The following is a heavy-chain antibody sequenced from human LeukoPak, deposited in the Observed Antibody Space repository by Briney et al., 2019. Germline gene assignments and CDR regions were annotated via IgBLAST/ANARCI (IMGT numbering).Heavy chain of an antibody. D-gene: IGHD6-6*01. CDR1: GYTFTGYY. CDR3: ARVYSSSSPTDY. V-gene: IGHV1-2*04. J-gene: IGHJ4*02. Sequence: GASVKVSCKASGYTFTGYYMHWVRQAPGQGLEWMGWINPNSGGTNYAQKFQGWVTMTRDTSISTVYMELSGLRSEDTAVYYCARVYSSSSPTDYWGKGTLVAVSS. CDR2: INPNSGGT.